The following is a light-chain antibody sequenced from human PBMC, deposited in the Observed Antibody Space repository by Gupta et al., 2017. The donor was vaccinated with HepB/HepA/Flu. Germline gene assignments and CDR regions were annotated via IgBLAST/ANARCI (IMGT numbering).Light chain of an antibody. V-gene: IGKV3-15*01. CDR3: QQYNNWPPYT. CDR1: QSVSGN. J-gene: IGKJ2*01. Sequence: EIVMTQSPATLSVSPGERATPSCRASQSVSGNLAWYQQKPGQAPRLLIYGSSTRATGIPARFSGSGSGTEFTLTISSLQSEDFAFYYCQQYNNWPPYTFGQGTKLEIK. CDR2: GSS.